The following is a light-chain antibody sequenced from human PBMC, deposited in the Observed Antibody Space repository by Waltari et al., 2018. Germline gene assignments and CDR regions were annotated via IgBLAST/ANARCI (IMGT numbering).Light chain of an antibody. J-gene: IGLJ2*01. CDR3: CSYAGSNSLV. CDR1: SSDVGNYNY. CDR2: GVS. V-gene: IGLV2-8*01. Sequence: QSALTQPPSASGSPGQSVTISCTGTSSDVGNYNYVSWYQHHPGKAPKLMINGVSKRPSGVPDRCSGYKSGNTASLTVSGLQAEDEADYYCCSYAGSNSLVFGGGTKLTVL.